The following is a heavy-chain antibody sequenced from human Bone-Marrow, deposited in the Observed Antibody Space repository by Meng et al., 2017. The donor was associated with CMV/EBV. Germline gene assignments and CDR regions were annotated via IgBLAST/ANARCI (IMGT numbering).Heavy chain of an antibody. CDR3: ARDLAYSSSHYYYGMDV. J-gene: IGHJ6*02. Sequence: SETLSLTCNVSGDSVISSRFYWGWIRQSPGKGLEWIGYIYYSGSTNYNPSLKSRVTISVDTSKNQFSLKLSSVTAADTAVYYCARDLAYSSSHYYYGMDVWGQGTTVAVSS. D-gene: IGHD6-6*01. CDR2: IYYSGST. CDR1: GDSVISSRFY. V-gene: IGHV4-61*01.